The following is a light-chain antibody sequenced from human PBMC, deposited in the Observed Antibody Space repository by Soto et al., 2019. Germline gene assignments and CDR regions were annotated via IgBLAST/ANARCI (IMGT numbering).Light chain of an antibody. Sequence: EIVLTQSPATLSLSPGERATLSCRASQSVSSYLAWYQQKPGQAPRLLIYDASNRATGIPARFSGSGSGTDFTLTISSLEPEDCAVYYCQQRSNWPPYTFGQGKKLDIK. CDR3: QQRSNWPPYT. CDR2: DAS. V-gene: IGKV3-11*01. J-gene: IGKJ2*01. CDR1: QSVSSY.